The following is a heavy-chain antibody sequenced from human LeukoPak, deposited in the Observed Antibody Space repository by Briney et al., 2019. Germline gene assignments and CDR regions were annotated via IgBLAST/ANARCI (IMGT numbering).Heavy chain of an antibody. Sequence: GGSLRLSCAASGFTFSSYAMHWVRQAPGKGLEWVAVISYDGSNKYYADSVKGRFTISRDNSKNTLYLQMNSLRAEDTAVYYCARDNPLYGSGSYEDYWGQGTLVTVYS. CDR1: GFTFSSYA. CDR3: ARDNPLYGSGSYEDY. J-gene: IGHJ4*02. V-gene: IGHV3-30-3*01. CDR2: ISYDGSNK. D-gene: IGHD3-10*01.